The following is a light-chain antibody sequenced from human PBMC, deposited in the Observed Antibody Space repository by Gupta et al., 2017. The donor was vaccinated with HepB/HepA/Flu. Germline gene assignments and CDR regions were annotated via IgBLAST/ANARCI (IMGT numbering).Light chain of an antibody. CDR2: AAS. CDR3: QETYDTPRT. J-gene: IGKJ4*01. V-gene: IGKV1-39*01. CDR1: QSISSY. Sequence: DIQMTQSPSSLSASVGDRVTITCRASQSISSYLNWYQQKPGKAPELLIYAASTLQTGVPSRFSGSGSGTDFTLTVSSLQPEDFATYYCQETYDTPRTFGGGTKVRSN.